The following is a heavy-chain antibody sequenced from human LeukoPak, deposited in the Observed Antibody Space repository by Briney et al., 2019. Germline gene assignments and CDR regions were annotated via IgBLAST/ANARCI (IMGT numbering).Heavy chain of an antibody. Sequence: SQTLSLTCAFSGDILSTNNAAWRWIRQSPSRGLEWLGRTYYRSKWYNYYAGSVKSQIIFNPDTSKNQFSLHLNSVTPEDTAVYYCAREKVVLAATHYYGMDVWGQGATVTVSS. CDR3: AREKVVLAATHYYGMDV. D-gene: IGHD2-15*01. CDR1: GDILSTNNAA. V-gene: IGHV6-1*01. CDR2: TYYRSKWYN. J-gene: IGHJ6*02.